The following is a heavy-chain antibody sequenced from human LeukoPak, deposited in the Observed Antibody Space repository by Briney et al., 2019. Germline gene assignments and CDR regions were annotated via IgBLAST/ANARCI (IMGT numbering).Heavy chain of an antibody. CDR1: GFTFSSYT. CDR3: ARVPLHDDSGHYYPH. Sequence: GGSLRLSCAVSGFTFSSYTMHWVRQAPMKGLEWVSSISTSATYTYYADSVKGRFSVSRDNAKNSLYLQMNSLRAEDTAVYYCARVPLHDDSGHYYPHWGQGTLVTVSS. D-gene: IGHD3-22*01. V-gene: IGHV3-21*01. J-gene: IGHJ1*01. CDR2: ISTSATYT.